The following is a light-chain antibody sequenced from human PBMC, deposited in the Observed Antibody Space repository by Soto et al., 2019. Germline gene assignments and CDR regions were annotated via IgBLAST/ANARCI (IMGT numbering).Light chain of an antibody. CDR3: QQYGSSPWT. CDR2: EAS. V-gene: IGKV3-20*01. Sequence: ETVMTHSPGTLSLSPGERATLSCRASQSFSSNYLAWYQQQPGQAPRLLIYEASTRATGIPDRFSGSGSGTDFTLNINKMEPEDSAVYYCQQYGSSPWTFGQGTKVDIK. CDR1: QSFSSNY. J-gene: IGKJ1*01.